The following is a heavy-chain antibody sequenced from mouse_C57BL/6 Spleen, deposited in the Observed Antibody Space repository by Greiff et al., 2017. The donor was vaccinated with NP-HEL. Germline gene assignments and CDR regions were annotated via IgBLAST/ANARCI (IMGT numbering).Heavy chain of an antibody. D-gene: IGHD1-1*01. CDR1: GYTFTDYY. Sequence: VQLQQSGPELVKPGASVKISCKASGYTFTDYYMNWVKQSHGKSLEWIGDINPNNGGTSYNQKFKGKATLTVDKSSSTAYMELRSLTSEDSAVYYCARWSTTVVADYAMDYWGQGTSVTVSS. CDR2: INPNNGGT. J-gene: IGHJ4*01. CDR3: ARWSTTVVADYAMDY. V-gene: IGHV1-26*01.